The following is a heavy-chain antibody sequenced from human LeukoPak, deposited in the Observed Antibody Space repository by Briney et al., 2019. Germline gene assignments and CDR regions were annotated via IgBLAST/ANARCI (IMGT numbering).Heavy chain of an antibody. CDR2: IYYSGST. CDR3: ARVSLYYYGSGSFRAFDI. Sequence: SETLSLTCTVSGGSISSYYWSWIRQPPGKGPEWIGYIYYSGSTNYNPSLKSRVTISVDTSKNQFSLKLSSVTAADTAVYYCARVSLYYYGSGSFRAFDIWGQGTMVTVSS. V-gene: IGHV4-59*01. D-gene: IGHD3-10*01. J-gene: IGHJ3*02. CDR1: GGSISSYY.